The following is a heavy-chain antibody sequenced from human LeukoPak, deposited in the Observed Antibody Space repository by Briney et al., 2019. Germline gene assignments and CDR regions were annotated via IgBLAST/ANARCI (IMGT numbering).Heavy chain of an antibody. V-gene: IGHV3-53*01. Sequence: PGGSLRLSCAASGFTVSSIHMVWVRQAPGKGLEWVSVTYTGGNSYYADSVKGRFIISRDISKNTLYLQMNSLRAEDSALYYCARGGRGSAAVLAPRSFDIWGQGTMVTVSS. D-gene: IGHD2-8*02. J-gene: IGHJ3*02. CDR1: GFTVSSIH. CDR2: TYTGGNS. CDR3: ARGGRGSAAVLAPRSFDI.